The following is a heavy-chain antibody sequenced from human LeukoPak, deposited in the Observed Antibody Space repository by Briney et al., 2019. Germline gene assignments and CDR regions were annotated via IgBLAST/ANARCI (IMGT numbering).Heavy chain of an antibody. CDR3: ARERWQLGDAFDI. D-gene: IGHD6-6*01. Sequence: GGSLRLSCAASGFTFSSYAMSWVRQAPGKGLVWVSRINTDGSSTSYADSVKGRFTISRDNAKNTLYLQMNSLRAEDTAVYYCARERWQLGDAFDIWGQGTMVTVSS. CDR2: INTDGSST. CDR1: GFTFSSYA. J-gene: IGHJ3*02. V-gene: IGHV3-74*01.